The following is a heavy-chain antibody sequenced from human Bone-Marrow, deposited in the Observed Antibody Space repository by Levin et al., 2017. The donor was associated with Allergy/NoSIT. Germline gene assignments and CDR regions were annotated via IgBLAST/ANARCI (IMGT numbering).Heavy chain of an antibody. V-gene: IGHV3-33*01. J-gene: IGHJ5*02. Sequence: GGSLRLSCAASGFTFMAYGMHWVRQAPGKGLEWVAVIWYDGSNKYYGDSVKGRFTISRDNSKNTLYLQMNSLRAEDTAVYYCARGSGYSYGFSSDPWGQGTLVIVSS. CDR2: IWYDGSNK. CDR3: ARGSGYSYGFSSDP. CDR1: GFTFMAYG. D-gene: IGHD5-18*01.